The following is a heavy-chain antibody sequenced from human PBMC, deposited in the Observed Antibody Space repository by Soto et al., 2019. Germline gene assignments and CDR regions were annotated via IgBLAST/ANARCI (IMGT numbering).Heavy chain of an antibody. Sequence: SVKVSCKASGFTFTSSAVQWVRQARGQRLEWIGWIVVGSGSTSYAQKFQGRVTMTRDTSTSTVYMELSSLRSEDTAVYYCARDGRSSYSSGWYYFDYWGQGTLVTVSS. D-gene: IGHD6-19*01. J-gene: IGHJ4*02. CDR3: ARDGRSSYSSGWYYFDY. V-gene: IGHV1-58*01. CDR1: GFTFTSSA. CDR2: IVVGSGST.